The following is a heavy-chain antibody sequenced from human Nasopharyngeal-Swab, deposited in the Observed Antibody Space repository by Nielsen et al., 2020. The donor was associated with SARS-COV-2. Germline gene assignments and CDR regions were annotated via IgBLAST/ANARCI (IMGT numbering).Heavy chain of an antibody. Sequence: GESLKISCAASGFIVSSNYMSWVRQAPGKGLEWVSVIYSGGSTYYADSVKGRFTISRDNSKNTLYLQMNSLRAEDTAVYYCARGGHSYGYYYYGMDVWGQGTTVTVSS. J-gene: IGHJ6*02. D-gene: IGHD5-18*01. CDR2: IYSGGST. V-gene: IGHV3-53*01. CDR3: ARGGHSYGYYYYGMDV. CDR1: GFIVSSNY.